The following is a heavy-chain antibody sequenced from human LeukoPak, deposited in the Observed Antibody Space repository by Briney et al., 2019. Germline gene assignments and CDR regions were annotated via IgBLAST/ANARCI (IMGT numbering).Heavy chain of an antibody. D-gene: IGHD2-21*01. J-gene: IGHJ4*02. CDR1: DDFIRTHY. CDR3: ARTARLPDS. CDR2: VYFSGIT. V-gene: IGHV4-4*09. Sequence: PSETLSLICTVSDDFIRTHYWSWLRLPPGEGLECIGYVYFSGITNYNPSLKSRVTMSVDTSKNHLSLKRSSVTAADTAVYDCARTARLPDSWGQGTLVTVSS.